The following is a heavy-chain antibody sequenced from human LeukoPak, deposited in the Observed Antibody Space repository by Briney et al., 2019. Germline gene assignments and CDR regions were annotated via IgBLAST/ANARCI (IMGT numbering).Heavy chain of an antibody. CDR3: ARDRGAAYYYGSGSYSPTYYMDV. CDR1: GFTFSSYG. V-gene: IGHV3-30*19. Sequence: GRSLRLSCAASGFTFSSYGMHWVRQAPGKGLEWVAVISYDGSNKYYADSVKGRFTISRDNSKNTLYLQMNSLRAEDTAVYYCARDRGAAYYYGSGSYSPTYYMDVWGKGTTVTVSS. J-gene: IGHJ6*03. D-gene: IGHD3-10*01. CDR2: ISYDGSNK.